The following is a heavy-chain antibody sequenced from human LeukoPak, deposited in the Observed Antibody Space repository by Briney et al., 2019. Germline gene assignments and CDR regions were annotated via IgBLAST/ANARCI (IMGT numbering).Heavy chain of an antibody. V-gene: IGHV3-23*01. CDR2: IADTGSDT. CDR3: AKRVPYSSSSVYFDS. J-gene: IGHJ4*02. D-gene: IGHD6-6*01. Sequence: PGGSLRLSCAASGFTLSTYGMSWVRQAPGKGLEWVSAIADTGSDTYYADSVKGRFTISRDNSKNTLHLQMNSLTADDTAIYFCAKRVPYSSSSVYFDSWGQGTLVTVSS. CDR1: GFTLSTYG.